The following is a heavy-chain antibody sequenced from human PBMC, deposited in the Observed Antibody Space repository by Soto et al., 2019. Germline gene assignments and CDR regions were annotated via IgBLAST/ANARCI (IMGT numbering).Heavy chain of an antibody. D-gene: IGHD2-15*01. CDR3: AKFYCSGGSCYSYYFDY. Sequence: PGGSLRLSCAASGFTFSSYAMSWVRQAPGKGLEWVSAISGSGGSTYYADSMKGRFTISRDNSKNTLYLQMNSLRAEDTAVYYCAKFYCSGGSCYSYYFDYWGQGTLVTVSS. CDR1: GFTFSSYA. J-gene: IGHJ4*02. CDR2: ISGSGGST. V-gene: IGHV3-23*01.